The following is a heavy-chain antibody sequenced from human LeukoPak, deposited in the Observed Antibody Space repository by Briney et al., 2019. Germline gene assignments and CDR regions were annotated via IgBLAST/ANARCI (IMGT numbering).Heavy chain of an antibody. CDR2: IYPGDSDT. D-gene: IGHD2/OR15-2a*01. Sequence: GESLKISCKGSGYSFSSYWIGWVRQLPGKGLEWMGIIYPGDSDTRYSPSFQGQVTISADKSISTAYLQWSGLKASDTAMYYCARQLHYSATKYYDYWGQGTLVTVSS. CDR3: ARQLHYSATKYYDY. V-gene: IGHV5-51*01. CDR1: GYSFSSYW. J-gene: IGHJ4*02.